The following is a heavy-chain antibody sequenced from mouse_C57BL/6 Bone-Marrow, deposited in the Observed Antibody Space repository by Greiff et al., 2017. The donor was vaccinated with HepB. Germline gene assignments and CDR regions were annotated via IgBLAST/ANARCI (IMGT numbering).Heavy chain of an antibody. CDR1: GYTFTSYW. CDR2: IYPGNSDT. D-gene: IGHD1-1*01. J-gene: IGHJ1*03. Sequence: EVQLQQSGTVLARPGASVKMSCKTSGYTFTSYWMHWVKQRPGQGLEWIGAIYPGNSDTSYNQKFKGKAKLTAVTSASTAYMELSSLTNEDSAVYYCTGYYGSHWYFDVGGTGTTVTVSS. CDR3: TGYYGSHWYFDV. V-gene: IGHV1-5*01.